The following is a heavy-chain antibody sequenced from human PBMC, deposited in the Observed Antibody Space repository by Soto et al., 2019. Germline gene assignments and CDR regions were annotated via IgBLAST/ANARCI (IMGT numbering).Heavy chain of an antibody. J-gene: IGHJ4*02. Sequence: EVQLVESGGGLVPPGGSLRLYCAGAGFTFSSYWMSWVRQAPGKGLEWVANIKQDGSEKYYVDSVNGRFTSSRDNAKKAWYLPMQPMRVEDTGVYYCAGEMRANGYFDYWGQGTLVAVS. CDR1: GFTFSSYW. CDR2: IKQDGSEK. CDR3: AGEMRANGYFDY. V-gene: IGHV3-7*01.